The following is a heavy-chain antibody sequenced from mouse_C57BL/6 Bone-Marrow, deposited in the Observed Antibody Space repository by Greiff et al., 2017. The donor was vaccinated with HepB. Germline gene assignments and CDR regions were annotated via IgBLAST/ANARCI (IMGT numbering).Heavy chain of an antibody. V-gene: IGHV1-64*01. D-gene: IGHD2-10*01. CDR3: ARSLLYWYFDV. CDR1: GYTFTSYW. J-gene: IGHJ1*03. CDR2: IQPNSGST. Sequence: QVQLQQPGAELVKPGASVKLSCKASGYTFTSYWMHWVKQRPGQGLEWIGMIQPNSGSTNYNEKFKSKATLPVDKSTRTALMQLSSLTAEDSPVYYCARSLLYWYFDVWGTGTTVTVSS.